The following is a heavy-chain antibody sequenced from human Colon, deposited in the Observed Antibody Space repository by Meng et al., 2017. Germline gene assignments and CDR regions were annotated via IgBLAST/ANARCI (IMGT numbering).Heavy chain of an antibody. CDR2: ISYNGGT. J-gene: IGHJ4*02. V-gene: IGHV4-39*01. Sequence: QLQLQESGPGLVKPSETLSLTCTVSGGSISSSSYYWGWIRQSPRRGVEWIGSISYNGGTSYNPSLESRVTISVDTSKNQFSLKLNSVTAADTAVYYCARRLAVVPASIDYWGQGTLVTVSS. CDR3: ARRLAVVPASIDY. CDR1: GGSISSSSYY. D-gene: IGHD2-2*01.